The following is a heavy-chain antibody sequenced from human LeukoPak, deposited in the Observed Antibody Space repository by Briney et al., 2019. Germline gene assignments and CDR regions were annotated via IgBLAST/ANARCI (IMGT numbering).Heavy chain of an antibody. CDR1: GGSISSSSYY. D-gene: IGHD2-2*01. CDR3: GGSSSYYYMDV. J-gene: IGHJ6*03. CDR2: IYYSGST. Sequence: SETLSLTCIVSGGSISSSSYYWGWIRQPPGKGLEWIGSIYYSGSTYYNPSLKGRVTISVDTSKNQFSLKLSSVTAADTAVYYCGGSSSYYYMDVWGKGTTVTISS. V-gene: IGHV4-39*01.